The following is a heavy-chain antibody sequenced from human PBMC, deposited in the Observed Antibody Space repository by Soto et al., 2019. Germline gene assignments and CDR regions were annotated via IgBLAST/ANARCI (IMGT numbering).Heavy chain of an antibody. D-gene: IGHD2-15*01. V-gene: IGHV1-18*01. CDR2: ISAYNGNT. Sequence: QVQLVQSGGEVKKPGASVKVSCKASGDTFSTYGISWVRQAPGQGLEWMGWISAYNGNTNYAQRVQGRITMTTDTSTSTAYMGLRSLRSDDTAMYFCARVGCSGGTCQLSYFYGMDVWGQGTTVSVSS. J-gene: IGHJ6*02. CDR3: ARVGCSGGTCQLSYFYGMDV. CDR1: GDTFSTYG.